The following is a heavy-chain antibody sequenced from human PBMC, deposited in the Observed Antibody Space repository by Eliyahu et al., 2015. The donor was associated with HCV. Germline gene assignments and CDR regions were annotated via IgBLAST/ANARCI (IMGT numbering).Heavy chain of an antibody. CDR3: ARDLYYFDANPPKDWFDP. J-gene: IGHJ5*02. CDR2: INTSGRT. D-gene: IGHD3-22*01. CDR1: GASISTFY. Sequence: QVQLQESGPGLVKPSETLSLXCXVSGASISTFYWSWIRQSAGKGLEWIGRINTSGRTDYNPSLKSRVTMSVDTSKNLFSLKLTSVTAADTAVYYCARDLYYFDANPPKDWFDPWGQGTLVTVSS. V-gene: IGHV4-4*07.